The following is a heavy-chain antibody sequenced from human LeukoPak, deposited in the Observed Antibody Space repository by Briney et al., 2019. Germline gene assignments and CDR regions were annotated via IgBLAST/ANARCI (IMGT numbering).Heavy chain of an antibody. D-gene: IGHD2-8*01. Sequence: GGSLRLSCAASGFTFSSYAMSWVRQAPGKGLEWVSAISGSGGSTYYADSVKGRFTISRDNSKNTLYLQMNSLRAEDTALYYCARDLGYCTNGVCHTRFDYWGQGTLVAVSS. CDR2: ISGSGGST. J-gene: IGHJ4*02. V-gene: IGHV3-23*01. CDR3: ARDLGYCTNGVCHTRFDY. CDR1: GFTFSSYA.